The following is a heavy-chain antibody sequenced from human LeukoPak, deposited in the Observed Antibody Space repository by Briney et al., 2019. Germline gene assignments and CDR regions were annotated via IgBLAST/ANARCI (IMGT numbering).Heavy chain of an antibody. J-gene: IGHJ4*02. Sequence: PGGSLRLSCAASGFTFSSYTMSWVRQAPGEGLEWLSAINNHGSSTYYAGSVKDRFTISRDNSENTLYLQMNSPTVDDTAVYFCAKERQTGDYFTSDYWGQGTLVTVSS. D-gene: IGHD4-17*01. CDR3: AKERQTGDYFTSDY. CDR2: INNHGSST. V-gene: IGHV3-23*01. CDR1: GFTFSSYT.